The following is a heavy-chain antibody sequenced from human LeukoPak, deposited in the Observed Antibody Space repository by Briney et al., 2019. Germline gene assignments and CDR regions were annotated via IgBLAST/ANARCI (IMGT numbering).Heavy chain of an antibody. CDR2: IYYSRST. V-gene: IGHV4-59*08. CDR3: ARHPCSGGSCYSIDY. CDR1: GGSISRYY. J-gene: IGHJ4*02. D-gene: IGHD2-15*01. Sequence: SETLSLTCTVAGGSISRYYWSWIRQPPGKGLGWILYIYYSRSTNYNTSLKSRVTISVATSKNQFSLKLSSVTAADTAVYYCARHPCSGGSCYSIDYWGQGTLVTVSS.